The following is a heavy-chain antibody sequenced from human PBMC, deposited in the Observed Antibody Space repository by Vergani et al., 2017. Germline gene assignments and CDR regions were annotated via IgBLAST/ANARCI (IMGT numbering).Heavy chain of an antibody. D-gene: IGHD2-8*01. CDR2: IGSSGPYI. V-gene: IGHV3-21*06. J-gene: IGHJ6*02. CDR3: ARDCTSGVCADNYGMDV. CDR1: GFTFSDFS. Sequence: VQLVESGVGLVKPGGSLRLSCAASGFTFSDFSMSWVRQAPGKGLEWVAFIGSSGPYINYADSVKGRFIISRDNTNNSLFLQLRSLRAENAAVYYCARDCTSGVCADNYGMDVWGQGATVTVSS.